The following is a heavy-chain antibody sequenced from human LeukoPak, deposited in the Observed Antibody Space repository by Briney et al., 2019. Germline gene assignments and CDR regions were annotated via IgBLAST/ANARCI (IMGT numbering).Heavy chain of an antibody. CDR3: ARDQNRVEMATIPFDY. J-gene: IGHJ4*02. D-gene: IGHD5-24*01. CDR1: GGTFSSYA. Sequence: ASVKVSCKASGGTFSSYAISWVRQAPRQGLEWMGGIIPIFGTANYAQKFQGRVTITADESTSTAYMELSSLRSEDTAVYYCARDQNRVEMATIPFDYWGQGTLVTVSS. CDR2: IIPIFGTA. V-gene: IGHV1-69*13.